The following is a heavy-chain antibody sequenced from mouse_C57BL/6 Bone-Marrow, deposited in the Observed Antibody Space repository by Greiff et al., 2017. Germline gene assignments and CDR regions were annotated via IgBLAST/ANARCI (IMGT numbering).Heavy chain of an antibody. J-gene: IGHJ3*01. CDR3: ARRDPWFAY. CDR1: GYTFTSYW. D-gene: IGHD3-3*01. V-gene: IGHV1-69*01. CDR2: IDPSDSYT. Sequence: QVQLQQPGAELVMPGASVKLSCKASGYTFTSYWMHWVKQRPGQGLVWIGEIDPSDSYTNYNQKFKGKSTLTVDKSSSTAYMQLSSLTSEDSAVYYCARRDPWFAYWGQGTLVTVSA.